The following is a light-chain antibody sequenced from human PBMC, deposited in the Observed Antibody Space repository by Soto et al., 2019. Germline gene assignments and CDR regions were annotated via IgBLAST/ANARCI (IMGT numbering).Light chain of an antibody. CDR1: QSVSSSY. CDR2: VAA. J-gene: IGKJ1*01. V-gene: IGKV3-20*01. Sequence: EIVLTQSPGTLSLSPGERATLSCRASQSVSSSYLAWYQQKPGQDPRLLIYVAASMDTDSADRFSRSESGTDFTLTISRLEPEDFAKYYCQQYGRSPTTCGRGTKVEIK. CDR3: QQYGRSPTT.